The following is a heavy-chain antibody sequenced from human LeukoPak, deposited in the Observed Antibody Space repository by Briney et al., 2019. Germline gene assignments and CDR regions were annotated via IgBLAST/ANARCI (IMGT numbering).Heavy chain of an antibody. Sequence: GGSLRLSCAASGFTFSRNAMHWVRQTPGKGLEWVAVISYDGSTTYYSDSVKGRFTISRDNSKSTLYLQMNSLRAEDTAVFYCARDTGDGVTPPDYYYYMDVWGTGTTVTVSS. J-gene: IGHJ6*03. V-gene: IGHV3-30*04. CDR1: GFTFSRNA. CDR2: ISYDGSTT. D-gene: IGHD5-24*01. CDR3: ARDTGDGVTPPDYYYYMDV.